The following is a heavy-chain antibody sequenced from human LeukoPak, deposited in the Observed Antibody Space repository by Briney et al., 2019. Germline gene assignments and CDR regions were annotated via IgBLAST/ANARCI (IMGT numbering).Heavy chain of an antibody. Sequence: ASVKVSCKASGGTFSSYTISWARQAPGQGVEWMGRIIPILGIANYAQKFQGRVTITADKSTSTAYMELSSLRSEDTAVYYCARDLVMNIVVVPAAIKADAFDIWGQGTMVTVSS. J-gene: IGHJ3*02. CDR3: ARDLVMNIVVVPAAIKADAFDI. V-gene: IGHV1-69*04. D-gene: IGHD2-2*02. CDR1: GGTFSSYT. CDR2: IIPILGIA.